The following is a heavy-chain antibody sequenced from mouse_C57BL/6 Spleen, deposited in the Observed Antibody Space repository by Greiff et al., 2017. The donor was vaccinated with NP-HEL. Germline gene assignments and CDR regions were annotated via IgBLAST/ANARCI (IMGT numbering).Heavy chain of an antibody. CDR3: ARFTTVVAREFYFDY. CDR1: GYTFTSYW. CDR2: INPSNGGT. D-gene: IGHD1-1*01. Sequence: HVQLQQPGTELVKPGALVKLSCKASGYTFTSYWMHWVKQRPGQGLEWIGNINPSNGGTNYNEKFKSKATLTVDKSSSTAYMQLSSLTSEDSAVYYCARFTTVVAREFYFDYWGQGTTLTVSS. J-gene: IGHJ2*01. V-gene: IGHV1-53*01.